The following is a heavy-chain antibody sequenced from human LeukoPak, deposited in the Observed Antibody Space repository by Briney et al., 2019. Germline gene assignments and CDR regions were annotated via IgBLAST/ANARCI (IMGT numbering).Heavy chain of an antibody. Sequence: PGGSLRLSCAASGFTVSSNYMSWVRQAPGKGLEWVSVIYSGGSTYYADSVKGRFTISRDNSKNTLYLQMNSLRAEDTAVYYCARLPIFGVVTPYYYCMDVWGKGTTVTVSS. CDR3: ARLPIFGVVTPYYYCMDV. J-gene: IGHJ6*03. D-gene: IGHD3-3*01. CDR1: GFTVSSNY. CDR2: IYSGGST. V-gene: IGHV3-53*01.